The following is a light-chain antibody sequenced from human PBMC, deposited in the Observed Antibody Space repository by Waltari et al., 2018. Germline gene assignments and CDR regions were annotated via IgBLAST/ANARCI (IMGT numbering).Light chain of an antibody. J-gene: IGKJ4*01. CDR2: DAF. CDR1: QSVSSY. CDR3: QQRSNWLT. Sequence: EIVLTQSPATLSLSPGERATLSCRASQSVSSYLAWYQQKPGQAPRPLIYDAFNRATGIPARFSGSGSGTDFTLTISSLEPEDFAVYYCQQRSNWLTFGGGTKVEIK. V-gene: IGKV3-11*01.